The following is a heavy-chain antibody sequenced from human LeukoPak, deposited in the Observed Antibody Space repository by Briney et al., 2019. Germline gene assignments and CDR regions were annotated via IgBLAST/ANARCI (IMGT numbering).Heavy chain of an antibody. D-gene: IGHD2-21*02. CDR1: GGSVSSGSYY. J-gene: IGHJ5*02. Sequence: PSETLSLTCTVSGGSVSSGSYYWSWIRQPPGKGLEWIGYIYYSGSTNYNPSLKSRVTISVDTSKNQFSLKLSSVTAADTAVYYCARVAYCGGDCYSRFDPWGQGTLVTVSS. CDR3: ARVAYCGGDCYSRFDP. CDR2: IYYSGST. V-gene: IGHV4-61*01.